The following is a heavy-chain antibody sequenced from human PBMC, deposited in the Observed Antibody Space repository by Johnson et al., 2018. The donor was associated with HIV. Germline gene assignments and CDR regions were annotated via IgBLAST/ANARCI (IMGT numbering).Heavy chain of an antibody. Sequence: QVQLVESGGGVVQPGGSLRLSCAASGFNFNIYGMHWVRQAPVRGLEWVAFIRYDGSYKNYVASAKGRFPISRDNSKTTLYLQMNSLSAEDTAVYYCAKPLVGATRDDAFDVWGQGTMVTVSS. CDR3: AKPLVGATRDDAFDV. CDR2: IRYDGSYK. V-gene: IGHV3-30*02. D-gene: IGHD1-26*01. CDR1: GFNFNIYG. J-gene: IGHJ3*01.